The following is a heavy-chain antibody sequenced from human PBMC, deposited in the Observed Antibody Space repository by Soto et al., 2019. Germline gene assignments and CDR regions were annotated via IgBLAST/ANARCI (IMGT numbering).Heavy chain of an antibody. V-gene: IGHV3-30*18. CDR1: GFTFSSYV. J-gene: IGHJ4*02. Sequence: GGSLRLSCAASGFTFSSYVLHWVRQAPGKGLEWVAVISYDGSNKYYADSVKGRFTISRDNSKNTLYLQMNSLRAEDTAVYYCAKDGSYDVLTGFHRHFDYWGQGTLVTVSS. CDR2: ISYDGSNK. CDR3: AKDGSYDVLTGFHRHFDY. D-gene: IGHD3-9*01.